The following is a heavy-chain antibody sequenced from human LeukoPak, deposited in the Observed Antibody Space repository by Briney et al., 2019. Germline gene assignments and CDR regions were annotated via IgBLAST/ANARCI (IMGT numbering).Heavy chain of an antibody. Sequence: LSLTCAVYGGSFSGYYWSWIRQAPGKGLEWVSYISSSGSTIYYADSVKGRFTISRDNAKNSLYLQMNSLRAEDTAVYYCASESGSYFDYWGQGTLVTVSS. J-gene: IGHJ4*02. V-gene: IGHV3-11*04. D-gene: IGHD1-26*01. CDR3: ASESGSYFDY. CDR2: ISSSGSTI. CDR1: GGSFSGYY.